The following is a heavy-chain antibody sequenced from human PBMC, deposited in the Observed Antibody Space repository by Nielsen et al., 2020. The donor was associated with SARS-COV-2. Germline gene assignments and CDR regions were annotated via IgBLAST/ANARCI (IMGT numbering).Heavy chain of an antibody. V-gene: IGHV3-23*01. CDR1: GFTFSSYG. Sequence: GESLKISCAASGFTFSSYGMSWVRQAPGKGLEWVSAISGSGGSTYYADSVKGRFTISRDNSKNTLYLQMNSLRAEDTAVYYCARDRVGSSGWDYYFDYWGQGTLVTVSS. D-gene: IGHD6-19*01. CDR2: ISGSGGST. J-gene: IGHJ4*02. CDR3: ARDRVGSSGWDYYFDY.